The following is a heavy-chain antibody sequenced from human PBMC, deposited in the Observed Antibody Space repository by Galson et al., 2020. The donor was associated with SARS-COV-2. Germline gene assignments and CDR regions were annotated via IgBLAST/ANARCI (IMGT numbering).Heavy chain of an antibody. J-gene: IGHJ3*01. V-gene: IGHV4-59*01. CDR1: GGSISSYY. CDR3: ARVDCSGGSGYYYAFDV. Sequence: SETLSLTCTVSGGSISSYYWSWIRQPPGKGLEWIGYIYYSGSTTYNPSLKSRVTISVDTSKNQFSLKLSSVTAADTAVYYCARVDCSGGSGYYYAFDVGGQGAVVTVSS. D-gene: IGHD2-15*01. CDR2: IYYSGST.